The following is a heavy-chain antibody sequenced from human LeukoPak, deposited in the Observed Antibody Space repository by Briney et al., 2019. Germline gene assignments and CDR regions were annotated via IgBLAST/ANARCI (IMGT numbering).Heavy chain of an antibody. J-gene: IGHJ4*02. CDR2: IYYSGST. Sequence: SQTLSLTCTVSGGSISSGGYYWSWIRQYPGKGLEWIGYIYYSGSTYYNPSFKSRVTISVDTSKNQFSLKLSSVTAADTAVYYCARVGGDGTIDYWGQGTLVTVSS. CDR1: GGSISSGGYY. CDR3: ARVGGDGTIDY. D-gene: IGHD2-21*01. V-gene: IGHV4-31*03.